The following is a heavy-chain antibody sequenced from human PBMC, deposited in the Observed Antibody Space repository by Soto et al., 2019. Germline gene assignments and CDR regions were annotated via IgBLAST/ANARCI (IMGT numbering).Heavy chain of an antibody. J-gene: IGHJ5*02. Sequence: SQTLSLTCAISGDSVCSYSAAWNWIRQSPSGGLEWLGRTYYRSRFFSDYAESVKSRIIINPDTSKNQFSLQLKSVTPEDTAVYYCVRDRYSSSGWFDPWGQGTPVTVSS. CDR3: VRDRYSSSGWFDP. D-gene: IGHD3-10*01. CDR2: TYYRSRFFS. V-gene: IGHV6-1*01. CDR1: GDSVCSYSAA.